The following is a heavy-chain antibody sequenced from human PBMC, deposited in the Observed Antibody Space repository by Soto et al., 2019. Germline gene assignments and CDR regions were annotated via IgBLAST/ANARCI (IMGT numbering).Heavy chain of an antibody. J-gene: IGHJ5*02. Sequence: SETLSLTSTVSGGSISSGDYYWSWFRQPPGKGLEWIGYIYYSGSSYYNPSLKSRVSISIDTSKNQFSLKLSSVTAADTAVYYCARSRISIFGILIIGSSFDPWGQGSLATVSS. D-gene: IGHD3-3*01. CDR2: IYYSGSS. CDR3: ARSRISIFGILIIGSSFDP. V-gene: IGHV4-30-4*01. CDR1: GGSISSGDYY.